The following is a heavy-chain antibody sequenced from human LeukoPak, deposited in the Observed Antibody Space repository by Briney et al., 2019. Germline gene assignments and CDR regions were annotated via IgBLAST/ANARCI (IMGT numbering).Heavy chain of an antibody. CDR3: ARAYYYGSGSYYLPRARFDR. CDR2: IYYSGST. J-gene: IGHJ5*02. V-gene: IGHV4-59*01. D-gene: IGHD3-10*01. Sequence: SETLSLTCTVSGASISTSYWSWIRQPPGKGLEWIGYIYYSGSTNYNPSLKSRVTISVDTSKNQFSLRLSSVTAADTAVYYCARAYYYGSGSYYLPRARFDRWGQGSLVTVSS. CDR1: GASISTSY.